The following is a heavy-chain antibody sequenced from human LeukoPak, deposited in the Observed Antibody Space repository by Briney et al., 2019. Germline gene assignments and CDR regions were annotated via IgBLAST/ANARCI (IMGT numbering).Heavy chain of an antibody. CDR1: GGSISSYS. CDR3: ARLASPGVPAAMVDMDV. V-gene: IGHV4-59*08. Sequence: SETLSLTCTVSGGSISSYSWTWIRQPPGKGLEWIGSMYYSGSTNYNPSLKSRVTMSVDTSKNQFSLRLSSVTAADTAVYYCARLASPGVPAAMVDMDVWGQGTTVTVSS. CDR2: MYYSGST. J-gene: IGHJ6*02. D-gene: IGHD2-2*01.